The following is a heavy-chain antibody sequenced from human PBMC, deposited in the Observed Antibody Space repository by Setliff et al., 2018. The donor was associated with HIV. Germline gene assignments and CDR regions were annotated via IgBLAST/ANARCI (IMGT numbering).Heavy chain of an antibody. CDR1: GGSFGNFA. Sequence: ASVKVSCKASGGSFGNFAVSWVRQAPGQGLEFMGGIIPPFGTGKFAQKFQGRFTISRDNSENTLYLKMNSLRDDDTAVYYCAKDRDTTGWYVTTQFDYWGQGTLVTVSS. CDR2: IIPPFGTG. V-gene: IGHV1-69*05. CDR3: AKDRDTTGWYVTTQFDY. D-gene: IGHD6-19*01. J-gene: IGHJ4*02.